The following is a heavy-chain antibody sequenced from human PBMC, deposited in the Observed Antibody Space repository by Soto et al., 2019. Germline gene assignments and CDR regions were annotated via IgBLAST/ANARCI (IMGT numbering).Heavy chain of an antibody. CDR1: GGSISSYC. Sequence: PSETLSLTCTVSGGSISSYCWSWIRQPPGKGLEWIGYIYYSGSTNYNPSLKSRVTISVDTSKNQFSLKLSSVTAADTAVYYCARKGGATIGEEGWFDPWGQGTLVTVSS. CDR2: IYYSGST. J-gene: IGHJ5*02. D-gene: IGHD5-12*01. V-gene: IGHV4-59*01. CDR3: ARKGGATIGEEGWFDP.